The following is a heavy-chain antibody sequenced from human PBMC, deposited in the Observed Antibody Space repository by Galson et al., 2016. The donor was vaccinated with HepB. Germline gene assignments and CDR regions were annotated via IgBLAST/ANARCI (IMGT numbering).Heavy chain of an antibody. D-gene: IGHD4-17*01. CDR2: IYSGGTT. CDR3: ARVVYGDHGWFDY. V-gene: IGHV3-66*02. Sequence: ALRLPRAASGFTVSSNYLTCVRHAPGKGLEYVAVIYSGGTTDYADSVKGRFTISRDNSKHTLFLQMNTLRAEDTAVYYCARVVYGDHGWFDYWGQGTLVTVSS. CDR1: GFTVSSNY. J-gene: IGHJ4*02.